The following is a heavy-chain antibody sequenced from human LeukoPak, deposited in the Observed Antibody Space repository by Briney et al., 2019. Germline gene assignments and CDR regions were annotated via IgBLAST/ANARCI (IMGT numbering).Heavy chain of an antibody. Sequence: SQTLSLTCTVSAGSINSGDYYWSWIRQPAGKGLEWIGRIYSPGTNYNYDPSVKSRVTISIDTSKNQFSLKLTSVTAADTAVYYCARGIGTSYDSSRDAFDIWGQGTMVTVSS. V-gene: IGHV4-61*02. CDR1: AGSINSGDYY. CDR2: IYSPGT. J-gene: IGHJ3*02. D-gene: IGHD3-22*01. CDR3: ARGIGTSYDSSRDAFDI.